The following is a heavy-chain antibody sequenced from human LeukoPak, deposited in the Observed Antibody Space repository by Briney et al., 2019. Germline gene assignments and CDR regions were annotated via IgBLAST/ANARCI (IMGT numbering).Heavy chain of an antibody. CDR2: ISYDGSNK. CDR1: GFTFSSYG. V-gene: IGHV3-30*18. D-gene: IGHD3-3*01. CDR3: AKGVGGHDAFDI. Sequence: PGRSLRLSCAASGFTFSSYGMHWVRQAPGKGLEWVAVISYDGSNKYYADSVKGRFTISRDNSKNTLYLQMNSLRAEDTAVYYCAKGVGGHDAFDIWGQGTMVTVSS. J-gene: IGHJ3*02.